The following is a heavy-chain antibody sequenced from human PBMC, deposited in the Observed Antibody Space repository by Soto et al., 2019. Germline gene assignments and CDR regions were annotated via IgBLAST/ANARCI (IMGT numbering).Heavy chain of an antibody. CDR3: ARDRGASGYDN. J-gene: IGHJ4*02. CDR2: TYYRSKWYN. Sequence: SQTLSLTCGISGDSVSSNNAAWKWIRQSPSRGLEWLGRTYYRSKWYNEYAGSVKSRITIDSDTSKNQFSLQLNSVTPEDTAVYYCARDRGASGYDNWGQGTLVTVSS. D-gene: IGHD5-12*01. V-gene: IGHV6-1*01. CDR1: GDSVSSNNAA.